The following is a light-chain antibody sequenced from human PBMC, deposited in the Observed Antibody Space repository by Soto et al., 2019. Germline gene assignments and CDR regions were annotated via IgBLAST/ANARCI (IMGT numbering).Light chain of an antibody. J-gene: IGKJ3*01. CDR2: DAS. CDR1: QGISSA. CDR3: QQFNSYPFP. V-gene: IGKV1-13*02. Sequence: AIQLTQSPSSLSASVGDRVTITCRASQGISSALAWYQQKPGKAPKLLIYDASSLESGVPSRFSGSGSGTDFTLTISSQQPEDFATYYCQQFNSYPFPFGPGTKVDIK.